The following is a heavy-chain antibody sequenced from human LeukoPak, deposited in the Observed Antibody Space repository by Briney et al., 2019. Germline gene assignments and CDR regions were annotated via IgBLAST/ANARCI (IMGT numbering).Heavy chain of an antibody. CDR3: ARGAYCSSTSCSYYFDY. CDR2: IRYDGSNK. D-gene: IGHD2-2*01. J-gene: IGHJ4*02. V-gene: IGHV3-30*02. Sequence: GGSLRLSCAASGFTFSSYGMHWVRQAPGKGLEWVSFIRYDGSNKYYADSVKGRFTISRDNSKNTLYLQMNRLRAEDTAVYYCARGAYCSSTSCSYYFDYWGQGTLVTVSS. CDR1: GFTFSSYG.